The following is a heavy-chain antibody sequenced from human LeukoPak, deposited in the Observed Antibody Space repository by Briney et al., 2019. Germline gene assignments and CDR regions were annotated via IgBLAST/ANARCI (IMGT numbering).Heavy chain of an antibody. CDR1: GFTFHDYA. CDR2: SWVGGST. J-gene: IGHJ6*03. D-gene: IGHD3-9*01. Sequence: GGSLRLSCAVSGFTFHDYAMDWGRDAPREGLGWVSVSWVGGSTYYADSVKSRLTTSRNNSNNSLYLQMNSLRAEDNALYDCANDSSVLWSLFEYYMDVWGKGTTVTVSS. CDR3: ANDSSVLWSLFEYYMDV. V-gene: IGHV3-43D*03.